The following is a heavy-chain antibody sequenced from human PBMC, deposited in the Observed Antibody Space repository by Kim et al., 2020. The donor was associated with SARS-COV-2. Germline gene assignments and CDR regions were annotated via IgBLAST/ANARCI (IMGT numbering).Heavy chain of an antibody. J-gene: IGHJ4*02. CDR2: P. Sequence: PTYAQGFTGRFVFSLDTSVSTAYLQISSLKAEDTAVYYCARDSGSRDFDYWGQGTLVTVSS. CDR3: ARDSGSRDFDY. V-gene: IGHV7-4-1*02. D-gene: IGHD1-26*01.